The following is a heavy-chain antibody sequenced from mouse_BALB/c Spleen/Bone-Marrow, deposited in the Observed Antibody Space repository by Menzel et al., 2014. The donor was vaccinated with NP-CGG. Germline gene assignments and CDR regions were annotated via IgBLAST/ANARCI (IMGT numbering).Heavy chain of an antibody. J-gene: IGHJ2*01. V-gene: IGHV5-17*02. D-gene: IGHD4-1*01. CDR2: ISSGSSTI. CDR3: TRGGNWDDFDY. CDR1: GLTFSSFG. Sequence: EVKVEESGGGLVQPGGSRKLSCAASGLTFSSFGMHWVRQAPEKGLEWVAYISSGSSTIFYADTVKGRFTVSRDNPKNTLFLQMTSLRSEDTAMYYCTRGGNWDDFDYWGQGTTLTVSS.